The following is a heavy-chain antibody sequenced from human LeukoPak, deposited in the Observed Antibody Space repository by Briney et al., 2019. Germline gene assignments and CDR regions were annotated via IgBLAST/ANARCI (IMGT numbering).Heavy chain of an antibody. Sequence: ASVKVSCKASGYTFTSYGISWVRQAPGQGLEWMGWISAYNGNTNYAQKLQGRGTMTTDTSTSTAYMELRSLRSDDTAVYYCSSPPLNYYYYYMDVWGKGTTVTVSS. V-gene: IGHV1-18*01. CDR3: SSPPLNYYYYYMDV. J-gene: IGHJ6*03. CDR2: ISAYNGNT. CDR1: GYTFTSYG.